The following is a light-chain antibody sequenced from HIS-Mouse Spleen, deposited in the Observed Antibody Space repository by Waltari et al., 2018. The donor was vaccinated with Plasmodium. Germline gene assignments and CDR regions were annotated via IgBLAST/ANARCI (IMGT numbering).Light chain of an antibody. Sequence: EIVLTQSPGTLSLSPGDRATLSCRASQSVSSSYLAWYQQQPGQAPRLLIYGASSRATGIPDRFSGSGSGTDFTITISRLEPEDFAVYDCQQYGSSPLTFGGGTKVEIK. V-gene: IGKV3-20*01. CDR3: QQYGSSPLT. CDR2: GAS. CDR1: QSVSSSY. J-gene: IGKJ4*01.